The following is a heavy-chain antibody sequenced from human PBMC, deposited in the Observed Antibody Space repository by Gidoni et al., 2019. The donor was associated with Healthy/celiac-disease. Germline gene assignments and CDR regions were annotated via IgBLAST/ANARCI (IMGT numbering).Heavy chain of an antibody. V-gene: IGHV4-59*01. D-gene: IGHD1-26*01. CDR2: IYYSGSN. J-gene: IGHJ3*02. Sequence: QVQLQESGPGLVTPSETLSLTCTVSGGSISSYYWSWIRQPPGKGLEWIGSIYYSGSNHYNPSLKSRVTISVDTSKNQFSLKLSSVTAADTAVYYCAREAGARAFDIWGQGTMVTVSS. CDR3: AREAGARAFDI. CDR1: GGSISSYY.